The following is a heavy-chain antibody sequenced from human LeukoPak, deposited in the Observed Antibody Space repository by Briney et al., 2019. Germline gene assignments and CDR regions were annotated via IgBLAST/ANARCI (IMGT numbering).Heavy chain of an antibody. D-gene: IGHD3-10*01. V-gene: IGHV3-30*01. CDR2: ISYDGSNT. CDR1: GFTFSTYA. J-gene: IGHJ4*02. CDR3: ARDSTYYYASGSSGPHYFDY. Sequence: GRSLRLSCAASGFTFSTYAMHWVRQAPGKGLEWVAVISYDGSNTYYADPVKGRFTISRDNSKNTLYLQLNSLRAEDTAVYYCARDSTYYYASGSSGPHYFDYWGQGTLVTVSS.